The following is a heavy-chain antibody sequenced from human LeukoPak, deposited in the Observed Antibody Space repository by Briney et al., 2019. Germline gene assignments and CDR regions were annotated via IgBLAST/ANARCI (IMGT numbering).Heavy chain of an antibody. Sequence: PSETLSLTCTVSGGSISSSSYYWGWIRQPPGKGLEWIGEINHSGSTNYNPSLKSRVTISVDTSKNQFSLKLSSVTAADTAVYYCARQGWNYTDIDYWGQGTLVTVSS. J-gene: IGHJ4*02. CDR1: GGSISSSSYY. CDR3: ARQGWNYTDIDY. CDR2: INHSGST. V-gene: IGHV4-39*01. D-gene: IGHD1-7*01.